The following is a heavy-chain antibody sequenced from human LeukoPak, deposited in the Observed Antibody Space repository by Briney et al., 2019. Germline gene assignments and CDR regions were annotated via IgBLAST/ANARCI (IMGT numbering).Heavy chain of an antibody. V-gene: IGHV1-18*04. Sequence: ASVKVSCKASGYTFTGYYMHWVRQAPGQGLEWMGWISAYNGNTNYAQKLQGRVTMTTDTSTSTAYMELRSLRSDDTAVYYCARDVLGYYYDSSGYCFDYWGQGTLVTVSS. D-gene: IGHD3-22*01. CDR1: GYTFTGYY. CDR3: ARDVLGYYYDSSGYCFDY. CDR2: ISAYNGNT. J-gene: IGHJ4*02.